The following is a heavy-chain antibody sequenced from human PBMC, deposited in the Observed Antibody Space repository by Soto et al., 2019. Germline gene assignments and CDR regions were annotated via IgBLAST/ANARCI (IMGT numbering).Heavy chain of an antibody. CDR2: ISSSSSYI. J-gene: IGHJ6*02. CDR1: GFTFSSYS. V-gene: IGHV3-21*01. D-gene: IGHD6-6*01. CDR3: ARVRLVGYYGMDV. Sequence: GGSLRLSCAASGFTFSSYSMNWVRQAPGKGLEWVSSISSSSSYIYYADSVKGRFTISRDNAKNSLYLQMNSLRAEDTAVYYCARVRLVGYYGMDVWGQGTTVTVSS.